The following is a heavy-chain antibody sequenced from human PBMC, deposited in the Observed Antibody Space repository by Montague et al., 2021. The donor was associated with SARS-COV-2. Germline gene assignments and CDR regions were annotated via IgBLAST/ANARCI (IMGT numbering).Heavy chain of an antibody. J-gene: IGHJ4*02. CDR3: ARSGVGIFDFSYFDS. CDR2: RYQNGAT. V-gene: IGHV4-38-2*02. Sequence: SETLSLTCSVSGFSISSGYYWGWIRQTPGKGLEWIGSRYQNGATYYSPSLKSPVTILLDASKNQFSLSLTSVTAADTAVYYCARSGVGIFDFSYFDSWGQGSLVIVSS. CDR1: GFSISSGYY. D-gene: IGHD3-3*01.